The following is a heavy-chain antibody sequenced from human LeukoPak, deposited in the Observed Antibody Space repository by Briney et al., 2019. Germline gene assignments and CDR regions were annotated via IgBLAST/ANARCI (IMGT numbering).Heavy chain of an antibody. Sequence: GGSLRLSCAASGFTFSSYSMNWVRQAPGKGLEWVSSISSSRSYIFYADSVKGRFIISRDNAKNSLYLQMNSLRADDTAVYYCARGDSGGYNFDYWGQGTLVTVSS. D-gene: IGHD4-23*01. V-gene: IGHV3-21*01. CDR1: GFTFSSYS. CDR3: ARGDSGGYNFDY. J-gene: IGHJ4*02. CDR2: ISSSRSYI.